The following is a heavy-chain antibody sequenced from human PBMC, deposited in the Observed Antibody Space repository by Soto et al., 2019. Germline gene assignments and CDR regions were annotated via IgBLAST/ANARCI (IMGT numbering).Heavy chain of an antibody. V-gene: IGHV1-2*02. CDR2: INPNSGGT. J-gene: IGHJ4*02. D-gene: IGHD3-22*01. CDR3: ARVSDRPVAMIVVVGEFDY. CDR1: GYTFTGYY. Sequence: GASVKVSCKASGYTFTGYYMHWVRQAPGQGLEWMGWINPNSGGTNYAQKFQGRVTMTRDTSISTAYMELGRLRSDDTAVYYCARVSDRPVAMIVVVGEFDYWGQGTLVTVSS.